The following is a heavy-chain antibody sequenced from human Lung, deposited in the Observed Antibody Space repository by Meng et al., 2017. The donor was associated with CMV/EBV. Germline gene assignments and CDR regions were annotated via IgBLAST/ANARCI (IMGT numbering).Heavy chain of an antibody. CDR1: GLTFSPYS. V-gene: IGHV3-23*01. J-gene: IGHJ4*02. Sequence: LRLLQPGGGLALPGVSLRLSCEPSGLTFSPYSMTWVRKAPGNGLEWVSGINESGDRTYHADSVKGRFTISRDNSKNTLYLQMNSLRVEDTAIYYCVNRAWMDFWGQGNLVTVSS. CDR3: VNRAWMDF. CDR2: INESGDRT. D-gene: IGHD3/OR15-3a*01.